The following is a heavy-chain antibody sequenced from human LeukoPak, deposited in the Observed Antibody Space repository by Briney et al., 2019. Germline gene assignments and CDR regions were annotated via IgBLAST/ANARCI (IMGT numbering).Heavy chain of an antibody. CDR3: ARDLGCSGGSCHAV. D-gene: IGHD2-15*01. V-gene: IGHV1-18*01. J-gene: IGHJ4*02. Sequence: GASVKVSFKASGYTFTSYGISWVRQAPGRGLEWMGWISAYNGNTNYAQKLQGRVTMTTDTSTSTAYMELRSLRSDDTAVYYCARDLGCSGGSCHAVWGQGTLVTVSS. CDR1: GYTFTSYG. CDR2: ISAYNGNT.